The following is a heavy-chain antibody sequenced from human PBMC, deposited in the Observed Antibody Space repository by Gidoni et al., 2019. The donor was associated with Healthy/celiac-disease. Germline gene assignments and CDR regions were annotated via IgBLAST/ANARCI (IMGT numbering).Heavy chain of an antibody. CDR2: ISGSGGST. Sequence: EVQLLESGGGLVHPGGSLRLSCAASGFTFSSYAMSWVRQAPGKGLEWVSAISGSGGSTYYADSVKGRFTISRDNSKNTLYLQMNSLRAEDTAVYYCAKDRSMVRGVIGWFDPWGQGTLVTVSS. CDR3: AKDRSMVRGVIGWFDP. D-gene: IGHD3-10*01. V-gene: IGHV3-23*01. CDR1: GFTFSSYA. J-gene: IGHJ5*02.